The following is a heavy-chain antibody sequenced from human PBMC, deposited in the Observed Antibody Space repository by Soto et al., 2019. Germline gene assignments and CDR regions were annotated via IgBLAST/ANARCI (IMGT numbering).Heavy chain of an antibody. Sequence: QVQLVQSAAELKKPGSSVKVSCKTSGDTFNSYTINWVRQAPGQGLGWMGGIIPLSGMANYAQRFQGRVIITAEKSTKTAYMEVSILRSEDTAMYYCARGTEYDYYGFEVWGQGTTVTVS. CDR1: GDTFNSYT. CDR2: IIPLSGMA. V-gene: IGHV1-69*17. CDR3: ARGTEYDYYGFEV. J-gene: IGHJ6*02.